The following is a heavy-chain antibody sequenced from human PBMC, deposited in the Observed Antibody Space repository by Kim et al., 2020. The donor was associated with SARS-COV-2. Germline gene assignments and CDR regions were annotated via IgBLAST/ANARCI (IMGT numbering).Heavy chain of an antibody. CDR1: GGTFSSYA. CDR3: ARDRRQAQNYDFWSGYYEAYYYYGMDV. D-gene: IGHD3-3*01. CDR2: IIPIFGTA. Sequence: SVKVSCKASGGTFSSYAISWVRQAPGQGLEWMGGIIPIFGTANYAQKFQGRVTITADESTSTAYMELSSLRSEDTAVYYCARDRRQAQNYDFWSGYYEAYYYYGMDVWGQGTTVTVSS. J-gene: IGHJ6*02. V-gene: IGHV1-69*13.